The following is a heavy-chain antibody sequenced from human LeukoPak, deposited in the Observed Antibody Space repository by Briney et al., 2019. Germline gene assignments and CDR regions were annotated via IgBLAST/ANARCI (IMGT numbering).Heavy chain of an antibody. CDR3: ARGGQQLVLQYYYMDV. V-gene: IGHV1-18*01. D-gene: IGHD6-13*01. CDR1: GYTFTSYG. Sequence: GASVKVSCKASGYTFTSYGISWVRQAPGQGLEWMGWISAYNGNTNYAQRLQGRVTMTTDTSTSTAYMELRSLRSDDTAVYYCARGGQQLVLQYYYMDVWGKGTTVTVSS. J-gene: IGHJ6*03. CDR2: ISAYNGNT.